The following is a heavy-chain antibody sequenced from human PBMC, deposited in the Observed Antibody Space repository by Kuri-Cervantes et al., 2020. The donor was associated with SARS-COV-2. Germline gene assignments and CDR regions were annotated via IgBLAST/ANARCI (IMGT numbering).Heavy chain of an antibody. CDR2: IIPILGIA. J-gene: IGHJ6*02. CDR1: GGTFSSYA. CDR3: ARDSGGIDDIWSGYSYYYGMDG. V-gene: IGHV1-69*04. D-gene: IGHD3-3*01. Sequence: SVKGSCKASGGTFSSYAISWVRQAPGQGLEWMGRIIPILGIANYAQKFQGRVTITADKSTSTAYMELSSLRSEDTAVYYCARDSGGIDDIWSGYSYYYGMDGWGQGTTVTVSS.